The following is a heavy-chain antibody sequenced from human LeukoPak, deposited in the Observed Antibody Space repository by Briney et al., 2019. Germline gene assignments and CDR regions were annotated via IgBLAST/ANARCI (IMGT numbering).Heavy chain of an antibody. CDR2: INLNAVTT. J-gene: IGHJ4*02. CDR3: ARVGAAEAKNFDY. CDR1: GYTFTNYY. D-gene: IGHD6-25*01. Sequence: ASVKVSCKASGYTFTNYYIHWMRQAPGQGLEWVGIINLNAVTTRYAQKFQGRITVTRDTSTSTVYMELSSLRSEDTAVYFCARVGAAEAKNFDYWGQGTLVIVSS. V-gene: IGHV1-46*01.